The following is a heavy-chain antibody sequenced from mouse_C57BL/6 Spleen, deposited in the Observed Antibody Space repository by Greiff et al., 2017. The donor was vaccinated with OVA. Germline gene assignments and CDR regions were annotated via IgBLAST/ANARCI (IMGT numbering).Heavy chain of an antibody. CDR1: GFTFTDYY. D-gene: IGHD2-4*01. V-gene: IGHV7-3*01. Sequence: DVMLVESGGGLVQPGGSLSLSCAASGFTFTDYYMSWVRQPPGKALEWLGFIRNKANGYTTEYSASVKGRFTISRDNSQSILYLQMNALRAEDSATYYCARSFYYDYFDYWGQGTTLTVSS. CDR3: ARSFYYDYFDY. CDR2: IRNKANGYTT. J-gene: IGHJ2*01.